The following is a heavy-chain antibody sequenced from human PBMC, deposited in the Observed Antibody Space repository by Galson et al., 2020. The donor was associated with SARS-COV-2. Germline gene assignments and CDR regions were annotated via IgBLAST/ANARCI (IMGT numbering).Heavy chain of an antibody. CDR2: ISYDGSNK. CDR1: GFTFSSYG. J-gene: IGHJ3*02. Sequence: GESLKISCAASGFTFSSYGMHWVRQAPGKGLEWVAVISYDGSNKYYADSVKGRFTISRDNSKNTLYLQMNILRAEDTAVYYCANELVDAFDIWGQGTMVTVSS. V-gene: IGHV3-30*18. CDR3: ANELVDAFDI. D-gene: IGHD6-13*01.